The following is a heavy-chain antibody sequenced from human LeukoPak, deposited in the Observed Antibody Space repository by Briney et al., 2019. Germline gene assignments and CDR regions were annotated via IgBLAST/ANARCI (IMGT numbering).Heavy chain of an antibody. CDR3: ARGDLIAANDC. J-gene: IGHJ4*02. Sequence: ASVKVSCKASGYTFTSYDVNWVRQATGQGLEWMGWMNPNSGNTGYAQKFQGRVTMTRNTSISTAYMELSSLRSEDSAVYYCARGDLIAANDCWGQGTLVTVSS. CDR1: GYTFTSYD. CDR2: MNPNSGNT. D-gene: IGHD6-13*01. V-gene: IGHV1-8*01.